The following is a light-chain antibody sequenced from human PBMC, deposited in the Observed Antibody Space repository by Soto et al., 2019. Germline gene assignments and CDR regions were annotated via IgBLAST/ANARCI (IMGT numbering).Light chain of an antibody. Sequence: QSALTQPASVSGSLGQSITISCTGTTRDIAGYNYISWYQQLPGKAPKLMIYQVTIRPSGISNRFSGSKSGNTASLTISGLHAVDEADYYCTSFSSSTSLYVFGTGTKLTVL. J-gene: IGLJ1*01. V-gene: IGLV2-14*01. CDR3: TSFSSSTSLYV. CDR1: TRDIAGYNY. CDR2: QVT.